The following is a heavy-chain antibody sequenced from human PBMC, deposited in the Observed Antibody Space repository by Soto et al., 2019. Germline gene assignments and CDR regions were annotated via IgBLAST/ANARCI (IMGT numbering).Heavy chain of an antibody. Sequence: ETLSLTCTVSGGSISSYYWSWIRQPPGKGLEWIGYIYYSGSTNYNPSLKSRVTISVDTSKNQFSLKLSSVTATDTAVYYCXXXXXXXXXPXDYWGQGTLVTVSS. CDR3: XXXXXXXXXPXDY. CDR1: GGSISSYY. V-gene: IGHV4-59*08. J-gene: IGHJ4*02. CDR2: IYYSGST.